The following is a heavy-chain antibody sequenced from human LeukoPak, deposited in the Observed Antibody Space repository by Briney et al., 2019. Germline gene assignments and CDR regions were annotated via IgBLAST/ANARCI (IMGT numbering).Heavy chain of an antibody. CDR2: IYTSGST. Sequence: PSQTLSLTCTVSGGSISSGSYYWSWIRQPAGKGLEWIGRIYTSGSTNYNPSLKSRVTISVDTSKNQFSLKLSSVTAADTAVYYCARVRFANLQITIFGVVLYPSRTPNYYMDVWGKGTTVTVSS. D-gene: IGHD3-3*01. V-gene: IGHV4-61*02. CDR1: GGSISSGSYY. J-gene: IGHJ6*03. CDR3: ARVRFANLQITIFGVVLYPSRTPNYYMDV.